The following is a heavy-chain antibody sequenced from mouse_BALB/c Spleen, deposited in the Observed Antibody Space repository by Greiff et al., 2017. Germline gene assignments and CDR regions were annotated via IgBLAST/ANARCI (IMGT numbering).Heavy chain of an antibody. CDR3: ARGLYGNFYYAMDY. J-gene: IGHJ4*01. CDR1: GFTFSSFG. D-gene: IGHD2-1*01. V-gene: IGHV5-17*02. Sequence: EVKVVESGGGLVQPGGSRKLSCAASGFTFSSFGMHWVRQAPEKGLEWVAYISSGSSTIYYADTVKGRFTISRDNPKNTLFLQMTSLRSEDTAMYYCARGLYGNFYYAMDYWGQGTSGTVSS. CDR2: ISSGSSTI.